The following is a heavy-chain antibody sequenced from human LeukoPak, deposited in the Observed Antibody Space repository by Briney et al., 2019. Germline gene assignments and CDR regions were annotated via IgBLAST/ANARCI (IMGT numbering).Heavy chain of an antibody. Sequence: PGGSLRLSCAASGFTFSSYAMHWVRQAPGKGLEWVAVISYDGSNKYYADSVKGRFTISRDNSKNTLYLQMNSLRAEDTAVYYCARGRFGEAFDYWGQGTLVTVSS. CDR1: GFTFSSYA. D-gene: IGHD3-10*01. CDR2: ISYDGSNK. CDR3: ARGRFGEAFDY. J-gene: IGHJ4*02. V-gene: IGHV3-30-3*01.